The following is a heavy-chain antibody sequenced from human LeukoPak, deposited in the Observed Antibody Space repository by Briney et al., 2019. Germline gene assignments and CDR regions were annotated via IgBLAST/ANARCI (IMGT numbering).Heavy chain of an antibody. CDR1: GGSFSGYY. J-gene: IGHJ5*02. V-gene: IGHV4-34*01. CDR2: INHSGST. Sequence: PSETLSLTCTVYGGSFSGYYWSWIRQPPGKGLEWIGEINHSGSTNYNPSLKSRVTISVDTSKNQFSLKLSSVTAADTAVYYCARGGDIVVVVAATNWFDPWGQGTLVTVSS. CDR3: ARGGDIVVVVAATNWFDP. D-gene: IGHD2-15*01.